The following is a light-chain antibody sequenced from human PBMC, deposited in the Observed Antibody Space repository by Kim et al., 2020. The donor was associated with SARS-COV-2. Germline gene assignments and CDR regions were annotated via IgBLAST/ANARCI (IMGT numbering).Light chain of an antibody. CDR2: NDH. J-gene: IGLJ1*01. CDR1: NIASKS. CDR3: QVWDTRSDHLFV. Sequence: SYELTQAPSVSVAPGKTARISCGGNNIASKSVHWYQQRPGQAPVLVIYNDHHRPSGIPERFSGSNSGNTATLTISRVEAGDEADYYCQVWDTRSDHLFVFGTGTKVTVL. V-gene: IGLV3-21*04.